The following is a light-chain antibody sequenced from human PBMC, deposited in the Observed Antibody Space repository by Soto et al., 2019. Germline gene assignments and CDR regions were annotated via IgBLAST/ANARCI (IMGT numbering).Light chain of an antibody. CDR1: SSDVGGYKY. V-gene: IGLV2-14*03. CDR2: DVT. J-gene: IGLJ2*01. CDR3: SSYTSSSTVV. Sequence: QSALTQPASVSGSPGQSITISCTGTSSDVGGYKYVSWYQQHPGKAPKLMVYDVTNRPSGVSYRFSGSKSGNMASLTISGLQAEDEADYYCSSYTSSSTVVFGGGTKVTVL.